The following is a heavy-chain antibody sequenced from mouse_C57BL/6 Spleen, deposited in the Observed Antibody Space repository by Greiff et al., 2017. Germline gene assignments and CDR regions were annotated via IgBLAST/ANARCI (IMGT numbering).Heavy chain of an antibody. J-gene: IGHJ1*03. CDR2: IYPGSGST. CDR1: GYTFTSYW. CDR3: ARRGAGYGKQDFGV. V-gene: IGHV1-55*01. D-gene: IGHD2-1*01. Sequence: QVQLQQPGAELVKPGASVKMSCKASGYTFTSYWITWVKQRPGQGLEWIGDIYPGSGSTNYNEKFKSKATLTVDTSSSTAYMQLSSLTSEDSAVYDCARRGAGYGKQDFGVWGTGTTVTVAS.